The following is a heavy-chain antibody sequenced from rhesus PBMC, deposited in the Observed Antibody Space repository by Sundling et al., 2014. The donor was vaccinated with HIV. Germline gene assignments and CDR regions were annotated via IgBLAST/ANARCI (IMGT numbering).Heavy chain of an antibody. D-gene: IGHD3-3*01. CDR2: ISYTAKSV. J-gene: IGHJ4*01. V-gene: IGHV3-183*02. CDR3: TRDCMQYLDWLLSEFDY. CDR1: GFTFGDYG. Sequence: EVQLVESGGGLVQPGGSLRLSCAASGFTFGDYGMHWVRQAPGKGLEWVSSISYTAKSVYYADSVKGRFTVSRDNAKNSLSLQMSSLRAEDTAVYYCTRDCMQYLDWLLSEFDYWGQGVLVTVSS.